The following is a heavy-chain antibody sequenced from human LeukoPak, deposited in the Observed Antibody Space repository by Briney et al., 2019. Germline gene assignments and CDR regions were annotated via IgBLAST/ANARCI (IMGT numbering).Heavy chain of an antibody. Sequence: PGASLRLSCAASGFTFSTYAMSWVRQAPGKGLESVSAISGSGSNTYYADSVKGRFTISRDNSKNTLYLQMNSLRAEDTAVYYCAKGGWSSYFDYWGQGTLVTVSS. V-gene: IGHV3-23*01. J-gene: IGHJ4*02. CDR1: GFTFSTYA. CDR2: ISGSGSNT. CDR3: AKGGWSSYFDY.